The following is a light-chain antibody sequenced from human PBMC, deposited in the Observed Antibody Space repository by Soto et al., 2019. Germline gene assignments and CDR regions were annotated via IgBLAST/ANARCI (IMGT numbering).Light chain of an antibody. CDR3: LQDYSYPYT. V-gene: IGKV1-6*01. CDR2: AAS. Sequence: AIQMTQSPSSLSASVGDRVTITCRASQGIRNDLGRYQQKPGRAPKLLIYAASSLHSGVSSRFSGSGSGTDFTLTISSLQPEDFANYYCLQDYSYPYTFGQGTKLEIK. J-gene: IGKJ2*01. CDR1: QGIRND.